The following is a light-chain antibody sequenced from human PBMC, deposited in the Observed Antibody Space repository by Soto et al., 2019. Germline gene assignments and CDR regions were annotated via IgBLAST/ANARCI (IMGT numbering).Light chain of an antibody. J-gene: IGLJ1*01. CDR3: SSYTSRTTLNV. CDR1: SSDVGGYNY. Sequence: QSVLTQPRSVSGSPGQSVTISCTGTSSDVGGYNYVSWYQQHPGKAPSLLIYDVTRRPSGVPDRFSGSKSGNTASLTISGLQAEDEADYYCSSYTSRTTLNVFGSGTKVTVL. V-gene: IGLV2-11*01. CDR2: DVT.